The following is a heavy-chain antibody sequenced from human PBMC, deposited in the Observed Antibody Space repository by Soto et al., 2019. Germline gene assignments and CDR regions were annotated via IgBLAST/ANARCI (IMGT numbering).Heavy chain of an antibody. D-gene: IGHD5-18*01. Sequence: GGSLRLSCAASGFTFSSYSMNWVRQAPGKGLEWVSSISSSSSYIYYADSVKGRFTISRDNAKNSLYLQMNSLRAEDTAVYYCARDELDTAMVTYYYYGMDVWGQGTTVTVS. CDR2: ISSSSSYI. J-gene: IGHJ6*02. CDR1: GFTFSSYS. CDR3: ARDELDTAMVTYYYYGMDV. V-gene: IGHV3-21*01.